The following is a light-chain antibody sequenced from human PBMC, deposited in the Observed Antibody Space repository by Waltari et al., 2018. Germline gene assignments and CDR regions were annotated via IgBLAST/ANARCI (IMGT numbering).Light chain of an antibody. CDR3: CSYASGSTII. J-gene: IGLJ2*01. CDR1: SSDVGSYNL. V-gene: IGLV2-23*01. Sequence: QSALTQPASVSGSPGQSITISCTGTSSDVGSYNLVSWFQRHPGKAPELLIYEGTKRPSGVSNRFSSSKSGNTASLTISGLQAEDEADYYCCSYASGSTIIFGGGTKLTVL. CDR2: EGT.